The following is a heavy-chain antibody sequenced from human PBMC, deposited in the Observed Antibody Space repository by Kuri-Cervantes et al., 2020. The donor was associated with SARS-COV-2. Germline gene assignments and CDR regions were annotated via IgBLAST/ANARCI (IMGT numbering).Heavy chain of an antibody. Sequence: SETLCLTCTVPGAAISSGGYYWGWIRQQPEKGLEWIGYIYSSGTSHYNPSLKSLVTISVDTSKNKFSLNLSSVTAADTAVYYCARDTRLGCSGTSCYSFFDYWGQGTLVTVSS. CDR2: IYSSGTS. V-gene: IGHV4-31*01. D-gene: IGHD2-2*01. CDR1: GAAISSGGYY. J-gene: IGHJ4*02. CDR3: ARDTRLGCSGTSCYSFFDY.